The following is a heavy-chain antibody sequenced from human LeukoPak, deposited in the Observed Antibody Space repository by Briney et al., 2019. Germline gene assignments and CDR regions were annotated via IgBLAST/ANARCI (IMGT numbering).Heavy chain of an antibody. J-gene: IGHJ4*02. D-gene: IGHD2-8*01. CDR1: GFIFSDYS. V-gene: IGHV3-21*06. Sequence: GSLRLSCAASGFIFSDYSVGWVRQAPGKGLEWVSSITTSRDQYHADSVKGRFTVSRDNAKSSVYLQMNSLRADDTAVYYCARDSYCPNDVCYDYWGQGILVAVS. CDR3: ARDSYCPNDVCYDY. CDR2: ITTSRDQ.